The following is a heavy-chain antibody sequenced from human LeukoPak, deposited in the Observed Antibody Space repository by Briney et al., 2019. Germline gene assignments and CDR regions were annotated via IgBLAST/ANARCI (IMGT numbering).Heavy chain of an antibody. D-gene: IGHD3-9*01. CDR2: IYYSGST. Sequence: PSQTLSLTCTVSGGSISSGGYYWSWIRQHPGKGLEWIGYIYYSGSTYYNPSLKSRVTISVDTSKNQFSLKLSSVTAADTAVYYCAAKTHVAYYDILTGFFDYWGQGTLVTVSS. J-gene: IGHJ4*02. V-gene: IGHV4-31*03. CDR3: AAKTHVAYYDILTGFFDY. CDR1: GGSISSGGYY.